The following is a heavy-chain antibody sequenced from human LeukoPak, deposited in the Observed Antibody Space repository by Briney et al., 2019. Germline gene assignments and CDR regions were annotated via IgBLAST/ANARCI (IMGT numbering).Heavy chain of an antibody. J-gene: IGHJ4*02. CDR3: ARDDVGSGVVTLFDY. CDR1: GFTFSSYG. V-gene: IGHV3-48*01. D-gene: IGHD3-22*01. CDR2: ISSSSSTI. Sequence: GGSLRLSCAASGFTFSSYGMSWVRQAPGKGLEWVSYISSSSSTIYYADSVKGRFTISRDNAKNSLYLQMNSLRAEDTAVYYCARDDVGSGVVTLFDYWGQGTLVTVSS.